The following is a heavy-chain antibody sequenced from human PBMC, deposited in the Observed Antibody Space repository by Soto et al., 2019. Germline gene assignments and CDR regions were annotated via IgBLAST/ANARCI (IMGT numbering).Heavy chain of an antibody. V-gene: IGHV4-59*01. D-gene: IGHD5-12*01. CDR3: ARYLGDGYNYDFDY. CDR1: GGSISSYY. J-gene: IGHJ4*02. Sequence: LSLTCTVSGGSISSYYWSWIRQPPGKGLEWIGYIYYSGSTNYNPSLKSRVTISVDTSKNQFSLKLSSVTAADTAVYYCARYLGDGYNYDFDYWGQGTLVTV. CDR2: IYYSGST.